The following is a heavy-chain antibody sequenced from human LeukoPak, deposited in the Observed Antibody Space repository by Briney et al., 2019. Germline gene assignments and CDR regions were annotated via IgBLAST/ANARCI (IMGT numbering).Heavy chain of an antibody. D-gene: IGHD2-2*03. CDR2: IYSGGST. Sequence: GGSLRLSCAASGFTVSSNYMSWVRQAPGKGLEWVSVIYSGGSTYYADSVKGRFTISRDNSKNTLYLQMNSLRAEDTAVYYCARDGLGYCSSTSCPFDYWGQGTLVTVSS. J-gene: IGHJ4*02. V-gene: IGHV3-53*01. CDR3: ARDGLGYCSSTSCPFDY. CDR1: GFTVSSNY.